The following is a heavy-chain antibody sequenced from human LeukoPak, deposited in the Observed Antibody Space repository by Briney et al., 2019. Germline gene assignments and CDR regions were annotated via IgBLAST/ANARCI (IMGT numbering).Heavy chain of an antibody. D-gene: IGHD2-8*01. Sequence: GGSLRLSCAASGFTFSSYAMNWVRQAPGRGLEWVSGFSGSGGTTYYADSVKGRFTISRDNSKNTLYLQMNSLRAEDTAVYDCANGTRCTSPNCLGYYYFYMDVWGKGTTVTVSS. CDR1: GFTFSSYA. J-gene: IGHJ6*03. V-gene: IGHV3-23*01. CDR2: FSGSGGTT. CDR3: ANGTRCTSPNCLGYYYFYMDV.